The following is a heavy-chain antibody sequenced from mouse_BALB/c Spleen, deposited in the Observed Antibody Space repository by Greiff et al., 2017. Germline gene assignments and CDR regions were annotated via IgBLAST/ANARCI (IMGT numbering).Heavy chain of an antibody. V-gene: IGHV1S56*01. D-gene: IGHD2-1*01. CDR2: IYPGNVNT. CDR3: ARDGNYGYAMDY. J-gene: IGHJ4*01. CDR1: GYTFTSYY. Sequence: QVQLQQSGPELVKPGASVRISCKASGYTFTSYYIHWVKQRPGQGLEWIGWIYPGNVNTKYNEKFKGKATLTADKSSSTAYMQLSSLTSEDSAVYFCARDGNYGYAMDYWGQGTSVTVSS.